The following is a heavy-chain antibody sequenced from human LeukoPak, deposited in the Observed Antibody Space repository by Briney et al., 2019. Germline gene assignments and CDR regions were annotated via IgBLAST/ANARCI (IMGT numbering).Heavy chain of an antibody. D-gene: IGHD2-2*01. CDR1: GGSFSGYY. CDR2: INYSGST. J-gene: IGHJ4*02. Sequence: SETLSLTCAVYGGSFSGYYWSWIRQPPGKGLEWIGEINYSGSTNYNPSLKSRVTISVDTSKNQFSLKLSSVTAADTAVYYCARSGRGPQDIVVVPAARLRNLSFDYWGQGTLVTVSS. CDR3: ARSGRGPQDIVVVPAARLRNLSFDY. V-gene: IGHV4-34*01.